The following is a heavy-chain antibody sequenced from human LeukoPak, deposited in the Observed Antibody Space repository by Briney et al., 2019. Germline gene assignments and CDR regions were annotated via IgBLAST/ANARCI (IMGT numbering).Heavy chain of an antibody. Sequence: PSETLSLTCTVSGGSLSSYYWSWIRQPPGKGLEWIGYISYTGSTNYNPSLKSRVTISVDTSKNQFSLKLTSVTAADTAVYFCARHGGYIAAASYWGQGTVVTVSS. V-gene: IGHV4-59*08. CDR2: ISYTGST. J-gene: IGHJ4*02. CDR1: GGSLSSYY. CDR3: ARHGGYIAAASY. D-gene: IGHD6-13*01.